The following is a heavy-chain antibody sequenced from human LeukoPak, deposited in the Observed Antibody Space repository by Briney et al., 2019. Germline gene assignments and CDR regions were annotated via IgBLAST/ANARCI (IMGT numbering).Heavy chain of an antibody. D-gene: IGHD6-19*01. CDR2: ITSGGST. CDR1: GGSISSTNYY. V-gene: IGHV3-53*01. Sequence: ETLSLTCTVSGGSISSTNYYWGWVRQAPGKGLEWVSAITSGGSTYYADSVKGRLTISRDNSKNTLYLQMSSLRAEDTAVYYCAKDSVGVAGPDYWGQGTLVTVSS. CDR3: AKDSVGVAGPDY. J-gene: IGHJ4*02.